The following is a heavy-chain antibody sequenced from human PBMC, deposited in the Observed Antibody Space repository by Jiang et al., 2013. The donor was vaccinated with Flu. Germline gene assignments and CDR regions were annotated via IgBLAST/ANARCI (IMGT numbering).Heavy chain of an antibody. CDR1: GGTFSSYA. V-gene: IGHV1-69*04. J-gene: IGHJ4*02. CDR2: IIPILGIA. CDR3: ARVRRGSGYYDSSGYYYGVDY. Sequence: SGAEVKKPGSSVKVSCKASGGTFSSYAISWVRQAPGQGLEWMGRIIPILGIANYAQKFQGRVTITADKSTSTAYMELSSLRSEDTAVYYCARVRRGSGYYDSSGYYYGVDYWGQGTLVTVSS. D-gene: IGHD3-22*01.